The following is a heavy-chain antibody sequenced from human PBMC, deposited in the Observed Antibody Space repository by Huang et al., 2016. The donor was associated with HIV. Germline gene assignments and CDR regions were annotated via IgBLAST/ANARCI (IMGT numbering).Heavy chain of an antibody. Sequence: EVQLVESGGGLVQPGGSLRLSCTASGFTFSSYWMSWVRQAPGKGLEWVANIKQDGSEKNYVDYGKGRFSISRDNAKNSLYLQMNSLRAEDTAVYYCARRLRYYYGSGRTSGYFDYWGQGTLVTVSS. J-gene: IGHJ4*02. V-gene: IGHV3-7*01. CDR2: IKQDGSEK. D-gene: IGHD3-10*01. CDR1: GFTFSSYW. CDR3: ARRLRYYYGSGRTSGYFDY.